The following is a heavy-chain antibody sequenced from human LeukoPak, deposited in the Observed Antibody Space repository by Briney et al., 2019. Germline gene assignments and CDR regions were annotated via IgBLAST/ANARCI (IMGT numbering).Heavy chain of an antibody. Sequence: GGPLRLSCAASGFTFSSYAMSWVRQAPGKGLEWVSAISGSGGSTYYADSVKGRFTISRDNSKNTLYLQMNSLRAEDTAVYYCAKGFLGFRDAFDIWGQGTMVTVSS. D-gene: IGHD3-3*01. J-gene: IGHJ3*02. CDR3: AKGFLGFRDAFDI. V-gene: IGHV3-23*01. CDR1: GFTFSSYA. CDR2: ISGSGGST.